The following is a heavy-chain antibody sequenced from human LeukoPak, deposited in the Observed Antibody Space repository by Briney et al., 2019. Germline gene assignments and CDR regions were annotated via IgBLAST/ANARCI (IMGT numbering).Heavy chain of an antibody. J-gene: IGHJ5*02. CDR2: ISSSSSYI. CDR1: GFTFSSYS. CDR3: ARDRYDFWSGYSSLSWFDP. D-gene: IGHD3-3*01. V-gene: IGHV3-21*01. Sequence: GGSLRLSRAASGFTFSSYSMNWVRQAPGKGLEWVSSISSSSSYIYYADSVKGRFTISRDNAKNSLYLQMNSLRAEDTAVYYCARDRYDFWSGYSSLSWFDPWGQGTLVTVSS.